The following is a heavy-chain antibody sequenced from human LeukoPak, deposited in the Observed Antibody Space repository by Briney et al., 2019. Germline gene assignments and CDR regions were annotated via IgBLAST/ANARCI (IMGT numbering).Heavy chain of an antibody. J-gene: IGHJ4*02. CDR3: AKRPSDYGDYVTYFDY. Sequence: GGPLRLSCAASGFSFISYGMHWVRQAPGKGLEWVGDITDDGRNKKYADSVKGRFTISRDNSKDTLYLQMNSLRDEDTAVYYCAKRPSDYGDYVTYFDYWGQGTLVTVSS. V-gene: IGHV3-30*18. CDR1: GFSFISYG. D-gene: IGHD4-17*01. CDR2: ITDDGRNK.